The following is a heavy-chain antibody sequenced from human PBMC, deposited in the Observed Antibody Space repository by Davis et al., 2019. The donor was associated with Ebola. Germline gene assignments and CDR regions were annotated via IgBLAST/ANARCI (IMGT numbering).Heavy chain of an antibody. Sequence: MPSETLSLTCTVSGGSISNYYWNWIRQPPGKGLEWIGNIYYTGSTTYNPSLRSRLTILVDMSKNQFSLKLSSVTAADTAVYYCARKRRYCSSTSCYTNWFDPWGQGTLVTVSS. J-gene: IGHJ5*02. V-gene: IGHV4-59*12. CDR3: ARKRRYCSSTSCYTNWFDP. CDR1: GGSISNYY. D-gene: IGHD2-2*01. CDR2: IYYTGST.